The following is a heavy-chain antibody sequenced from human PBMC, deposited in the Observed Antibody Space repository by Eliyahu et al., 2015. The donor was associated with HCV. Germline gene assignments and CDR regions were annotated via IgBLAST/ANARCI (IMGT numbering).Heavy chain of an antibody. J-gene: IGHJ5*02. V-gene: IGHV4-59*01. D-gene: IGHD1-26*01. Sequence: QVQLQESAPGLVKPSETLSLTCTVSGGSISSYYWSWIRQPPGKGLEWIGYIYYSGSTNYNPSLKSRVTISVDTSKNQFSLKLSSVTAADTAVYYCARAPPSYYPYNWFDPWGQGTLVTVSS. CDR1: GGSISSYY. CDR2: IYYSGST. CDR3: ARAPPSYYPYNWFDP.